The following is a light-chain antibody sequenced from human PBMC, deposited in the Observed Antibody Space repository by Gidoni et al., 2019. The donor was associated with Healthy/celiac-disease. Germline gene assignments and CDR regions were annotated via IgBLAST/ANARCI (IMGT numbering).Light chain of an antibody. V-gene: IGKV3-20*01. Sequence: IVLTQSPGTLSLSPGERATLSCRASQSVSSSYLAWYQQKPGQAPRLLIYGASSRATGIPDRFSGSGSGTDFTLTISRLEPEDFAVYYCQQYGSSPGXFXGGTKVEIK. CDR1: QSVSSSY. CDR2: GAS. J-gene: IGKJ4*01. CDR3: QQYGSSPGX.